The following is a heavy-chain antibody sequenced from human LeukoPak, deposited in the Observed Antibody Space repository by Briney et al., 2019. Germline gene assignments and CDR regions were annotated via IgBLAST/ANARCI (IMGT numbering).Heavy chain of an antibody. V-gene: IGHV3-48*03. Sequence: PGGSLRLSCAASGFTFSSYETNWVRQAPGKGLEWVSYISSSGSTIYYADSVKGRFTISRDNAKNSLYLQMNSLRAEDTAVYYCARDISNYEMDYWGQGTLVTVSS. D-gene: IGHD4-11*01. CDR3: ARDISNYEMDY. J-gene: IGHJ4*02. CDR2: ISSSGSTI. CDR1: GFTFSSYE.